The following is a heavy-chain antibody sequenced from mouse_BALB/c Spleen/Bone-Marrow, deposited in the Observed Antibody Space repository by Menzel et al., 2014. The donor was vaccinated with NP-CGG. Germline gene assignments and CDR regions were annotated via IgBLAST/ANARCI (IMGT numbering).Heavy chain of an antibody. V-gene: IGHV1-67*01. D-gene: IGHD2-14*01. CDR1: SYTFTDYA. CDR3: TRGGRYDEVAY. Sequence: VQLQQSGPELVRPGVSVKISCKGSSYTFTDYAMHWVKPSHAKGLEWIGVISTYYGNANYNQKFKGKATMTVDKSSSTAYMELARLTSEDSAVYYCTRGGRYDEVAYWGQGTLVTVSA. J-gene: IGHJ3*01. CDR2: ISTYYGNA.